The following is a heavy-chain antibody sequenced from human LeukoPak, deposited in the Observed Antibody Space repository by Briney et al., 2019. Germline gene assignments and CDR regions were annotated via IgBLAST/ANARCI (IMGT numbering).Heavy chain of an antibody. CDR2: ISGNQGNK. Sequence: ASVKVSCKASGYSFTNYGITWVRQAPGQGLEWMGWISGNQGNKKYAQKFHGRDTMTIDTATSTAYVDLRSLISDDTAIYCCARSDLGTFTAGPFNYWGQGTLVAVS. D-gene: IGHD1-1*01. CDR1: GYSFTNYG. CDR3: ARSDLGTFTAGPFNY. J-gene: IGHJ4*02. V-gene: IGHV1-18*01.